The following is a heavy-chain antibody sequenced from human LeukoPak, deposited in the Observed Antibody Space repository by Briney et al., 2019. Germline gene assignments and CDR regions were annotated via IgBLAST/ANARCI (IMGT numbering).Heavy chain of an antibody. Sequence: SETLSLTCTVSGDSISIGSHFWSWIRQPAGKGLEWIGRIYTTGSTNYNPSLKSRVTMSVDTSKNQFSLKLSSVTAADTAVYYCARVVRMDAFDIWGQGTMVTVSS. J-gene: IGHJ3*02. V-gene: IGHV4-61*02. CDR3: ARVVRMDAFDI. CDR1: GDSISIGSHF. CDR2: IYTTGST. D-gene: IGHD3-22*01.